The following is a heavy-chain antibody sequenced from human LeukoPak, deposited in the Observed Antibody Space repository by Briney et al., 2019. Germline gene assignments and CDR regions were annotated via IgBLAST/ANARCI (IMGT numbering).Heavy chain of an antibody. D-gene: IGHD3-16*01. CDR2: MSGSGGSK. CDR3: AKDREYSYVLDAFDI. J-gene: IGHJ3*02. CDR1: GFTFSIYA. V-gene: IGHV3-23*01. Sequence: GSLRLSCAASGFTFSIYAMSWVRQAPGEGLEWVSGMSGSGGSKYYADSVKGRFTISRDNSKNTLYLQMNTLRAEDTAVYYCAKDREYSYVLDAFDIWGQGTLVTVSS.